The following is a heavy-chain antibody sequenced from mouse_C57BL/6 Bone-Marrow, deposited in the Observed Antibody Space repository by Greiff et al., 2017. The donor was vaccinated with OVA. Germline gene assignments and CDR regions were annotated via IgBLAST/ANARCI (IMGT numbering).Heavy chain of an antibody. CDR2: ISSGSSTI. Sequence: EVQLQESGGGLVKPGGSLKLSCAASGFTFSDYGMHWVRQAPEKGLEWVAYISSGSSTIYYADTVKGRFTISRDNAKNTLFLQMTSLRSEDTAMYYCARGYLYYAMDYWGQGTSVTVSS. D-gene: IGHD5-1*01. V-gene: IGHV5-17*01. CDR1: GFTFSDYG. J-gene: IGHJ4*01. CDR3: ARGYLYYAMDY.